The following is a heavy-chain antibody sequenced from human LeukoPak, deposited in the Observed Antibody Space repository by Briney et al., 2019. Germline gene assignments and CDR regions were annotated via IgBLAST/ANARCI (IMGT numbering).Heavy chain of an antibody. Sequence: PGGSLRLSCAASGFTFSSYAMHWVRQAPGKGLEWVAVISYDGSNKYYADSVKGRFTISRDNSKNTLYLQMNSLRADDTALYYCAKNEVWWLPDSWGQGTLVTVSS. CDR3: AKNEVWWLPDS. CDR1: GFTFSSYA. V-gene: IGHV3-30*04. J-gene: IGHJ4*02. D-gene: IGHD5-12*01. CDR2: ISYDGSNK.